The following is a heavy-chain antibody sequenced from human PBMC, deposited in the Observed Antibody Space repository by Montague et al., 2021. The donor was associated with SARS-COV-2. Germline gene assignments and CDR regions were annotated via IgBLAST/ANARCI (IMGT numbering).Heavy chain of an antibody. Sequence: SLRLSCAASGFNFSDYYTTWVRQAPGKGLEWISYINSRSTYTNYADPLKGRFTISGDNAKNSLYLQMDSLRAEDTGVYYCAREAHLATRPGWSDWFAPWGQGTLVTVSS. D-gene: IGHD6-6*01. CDR2: INSRSTYT. CDR3: AREAHLATRPGWSDWFAP. J-gene: IGHJ5*02. V-gene: IGHV3-11*06. CDR1: GFNFSDYY.